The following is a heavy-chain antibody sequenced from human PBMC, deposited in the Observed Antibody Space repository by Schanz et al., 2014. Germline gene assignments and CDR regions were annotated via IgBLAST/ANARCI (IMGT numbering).Heavy chain of an antibody. Sequence: QVYLVQSGGGVVQPGRSLRLSCAASGFIFSTFGMQWVRQAPGKGLEWVSVIAGDGGGPNYVDSVKGRFTISRDNSDNTLYLQMNNLRAEDTAVYYCARGSGTFDSWGQGTLVTVSS. D-gene: IGHD3-3*01. CDR1: GFIFSTFG. CDR2: IAGDGGGP. V-gene: IGHV3-NL1*01. CDR3: ARGSGTFDS. J-gene: IGHJ4*02.